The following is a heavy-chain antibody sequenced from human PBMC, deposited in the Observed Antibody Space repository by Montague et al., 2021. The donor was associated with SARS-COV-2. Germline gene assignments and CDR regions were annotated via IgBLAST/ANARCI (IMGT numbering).Heavy chain of an antibody. V-gene: IGHV4-59*01. CDR3: AREGSGRGYYYYGMDV. J-gene: IGHJ6*02. CDR1: GGSISSYY. CDR2: INYSGST. Sequence: SETLSLTCTVSGGSISSYYWSWIRQPPGKGLEWIGYINYSGSTNYNPSLKSRVTISVDTSKNQFSLKLSSVTAADTAVYYCAREGSGRGYYYYGMDVWGQGTTVTVSS. D-gene: IGHD3-10*01.